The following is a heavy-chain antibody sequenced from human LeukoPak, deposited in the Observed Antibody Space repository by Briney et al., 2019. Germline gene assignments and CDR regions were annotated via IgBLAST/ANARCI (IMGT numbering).Heavy chain of an antibody. CDR2: ISAYNGNT. CDR3: ARDSAYDFWSGYPNYYYNYYMDV. D-gene: IGHD3-3*01. J-gene: IGHJ6*03. Sequence: ASVKVSCKASGYTFTSYGISWVRQAPGQGLEWMGWISAYNGNTNYAQKLQDRVTMTTDTSTSTAYMELRSLRSDDTAVYYCARDSAYDFWSGYPNYYYNYYMDVWGKGTTVTVSS. CDR1: GYTFTSYG. V-gene: IGHV1-18*01.